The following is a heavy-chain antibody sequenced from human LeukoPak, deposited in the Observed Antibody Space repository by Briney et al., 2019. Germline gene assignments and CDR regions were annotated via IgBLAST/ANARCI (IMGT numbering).Heavy chain of an antibody. CDR1: GGFISSYY. CDR3: ARSRPVGYYDSSGFSNYFDY. J-gene: IGHJ4*02. D-gene: IGHD3-22*01. V-gene: IGHV4-4*07. Sequence: SETLSLTCTVSGGFISSYYWSWIRQPAGKGLEWIGRIYTSGSTNYNPSVKSRVTMSVDTSKNQFSLKLSSVTAADTAVYYCARSRPVGYYDSSGFSNYFDYWGQGTLVTVSS. CDR2: IYTSGST.